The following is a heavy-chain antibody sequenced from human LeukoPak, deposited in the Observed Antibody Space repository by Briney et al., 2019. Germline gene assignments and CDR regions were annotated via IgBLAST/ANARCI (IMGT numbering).Heavy chain of an antibody. CDR1: GGSMTAGDYY. Sequence: PSETLSLTCTVSGGSMTAGDYYWGWVRQPPGTGLQWIATSYQGASLKSRVTISLDTSKNQFSLKLSSVTAADTAVYHCARAASSSGTDVWGKGTTVTVSS. V-gene: IGHV4-39*07. J-gene: IGHJ6*04. D-gene: IGHD1-26*01. CDR2: S. CDR3: ARAASSSGTDV.